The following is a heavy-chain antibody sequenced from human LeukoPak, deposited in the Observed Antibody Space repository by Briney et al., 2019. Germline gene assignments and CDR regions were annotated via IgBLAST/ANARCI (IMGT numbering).Heavy chain of an antibody. D-gene: IGHD4-17*01. CDR3: AKDRGYGDYSSFGDYYYYYGMDV. V-gene: IGHV3-21*01. CDR1: GFTFSSYS. CDR2: ISSSSSYI. Sequence: GGSLRLSCAASGFTFSSYSMNWVRQAPGKGLEWVSSISSSSSYIYYADSVKGRFTISRDNAKNSLYLQMNSLRAEDTAVYYCAKDRGYGDYSSFGDYYYYYGMDVWGQGTTVTVSS. J-gene: IGHJ6*02.